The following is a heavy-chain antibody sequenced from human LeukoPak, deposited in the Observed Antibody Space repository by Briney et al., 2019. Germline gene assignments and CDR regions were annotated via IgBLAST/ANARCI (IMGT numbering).Heavy chain of an antibody. J-gene: IGHJ4*02. V-gene: IGHV7-4-1*02. Sequence: ASVKVSCKASGYTLTNYALNRVRQAPGQGLEWMGWINTNTGNPTYAQGFTGRFVFSLDTPVNTAYLQISSLKAEDTAIYYCARVQGYCSTTSCYPHYWGQGTLVTVSS. CDR1: GYTLTNYA. D-gene: IGHD2-2*01. CDR2: INTNTGNP. CDR3: ARVQGYCSTTSCYPHY.